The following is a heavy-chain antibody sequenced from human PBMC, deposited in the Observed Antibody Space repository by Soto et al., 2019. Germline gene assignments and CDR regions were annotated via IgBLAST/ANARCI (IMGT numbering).Heavy chain of an antibody. CDR2: INPSGGST. CDR1: GYTFTSYY. D-gene: IGHD3-3*01. CDR3: ARDNGAIFGVVTPYYYYGMDV. Sequence: ASVKVSCRASGYTFTSYYMHWVRQAPGQGLEWMGIINPSGGSTSYAQKFQGRVTMTRDTSTSTVYMELSSLRSEDTAVYYCARDNGAIFGVVTPYYYYGMDVWGQGTTVTVSS. V-gene: IGHV1-46*01. J-gene: IGHJ6*02.